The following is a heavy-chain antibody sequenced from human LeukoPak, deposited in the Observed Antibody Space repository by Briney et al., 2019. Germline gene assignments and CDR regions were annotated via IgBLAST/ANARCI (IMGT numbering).Heavy chain of an antibody. CDR1: GYTFTSYA. CDR3: ARGPRAAAGTPSY. D-gene: IGHD6-13*01. V-gene: IGHV1-69*13. J-gene: IGHJ4*02. CDR2: IIPIFGTA. Sequence: SVKVSCKASGYTFTSYAISWVRQAPGQGLEWMGGIIPIFGTANYAQKFQGRVTITADESTSTAYMELSSLRSEDTAVYYCARGPRAAAGTPSYWGQGTLVTVSS.